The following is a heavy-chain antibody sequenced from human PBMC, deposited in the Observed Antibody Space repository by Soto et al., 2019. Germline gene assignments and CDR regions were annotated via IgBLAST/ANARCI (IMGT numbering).Heavy chain of an antibody. D-gene: IGHD4-17*01. CDR2: IYNSGST. J-gene: IGHJ4*02. CDR1: GGSISSYY. CDR3: ARPYGGTLDY. Sequence: QVQLQESGPGLVKPSEILSFTCTVSGGSISSYYWSWIRQPPGKGLEWIGYIYNSGSTSYKPSLKSRVTISVDTSKNQFSLKLSSVTAADTAVYYCARPYGGTLDYWGQGTLVTVSS. V-gene: IGHV4-59*08.